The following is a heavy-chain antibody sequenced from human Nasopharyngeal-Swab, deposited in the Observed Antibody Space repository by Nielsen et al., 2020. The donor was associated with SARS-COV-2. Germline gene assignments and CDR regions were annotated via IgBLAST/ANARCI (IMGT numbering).Heavy chain of an antibody. Sequence: GGSLRLSCPASGFTFDDYAMHWVRQAPGKGLEWVSGISWNSGSIGYADSVKGRFTISRDNAKNSLYLQMNSLRAEDTALYYCARANSGWYYFDDWGQGTLVTVSS. V-gene: IGHV3-9*01. J-gene: IGHJ4*02. CDR2: ISWNSGSI. CDR1: GFTFDDYA. D-gene: IGHD6-19*01. CDR3: ARANSGWYYFDD.